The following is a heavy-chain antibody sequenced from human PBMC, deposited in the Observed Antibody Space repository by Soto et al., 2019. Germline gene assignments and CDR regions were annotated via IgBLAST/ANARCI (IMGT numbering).Heavy chain of an antibody. Sequence: EVQLVESGGVSVQPGGSLRFSCAASGFGLSNYWMPWVRQAPGKGLVWVSRINIDGSTTTYADSVKGRFTISRDNAKNTLYLQMNSLRDEDTAVYYCVRIRRGDGYTFGYWGQGTLVTVSS. D-gene: IGHD5-12*01. CDR2: INIDGSTT. V-gene: IGHV3-74*01. CDR3: VRIRRGDGYTFGY. J-gene: IGHJ4*02. CDR1: GFGLSNYW.